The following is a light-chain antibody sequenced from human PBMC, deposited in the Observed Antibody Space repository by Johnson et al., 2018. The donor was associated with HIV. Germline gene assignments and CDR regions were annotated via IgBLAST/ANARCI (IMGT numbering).Light chain of an antibody. CDR3: GTWDSRLSAYV. Sequence: QSVLTQPPSVSAAPGQKVTISCSGSNSNIGNNYVSWYQHLPGTAPKLLIYDNDQRPSGIPDRFSASKSGTSATLDITGLQTGDGADYYCGTWDSRLSAYVFGAGTKVTVL. CDR1: NSNIGNNY. J-gene: IGLJ1*01. V-gene: IGLV1-51*01. CDR2: DND.